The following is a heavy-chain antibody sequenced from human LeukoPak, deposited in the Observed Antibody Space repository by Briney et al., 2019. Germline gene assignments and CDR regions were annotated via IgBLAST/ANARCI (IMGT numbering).Heavy chain of an antibody. Sequence: SETLSLTCTVSGGSISTYYWSWIRQPPGKGLEWIGYIYYSGSTNYNHSLKSRVTISVDTSKNQFSLKLSSVTAADTAVYYCARGNGYNNLDYWGQGTLATVSS. D-gene: IGHD5-24*01. V-gene: IGHV4-59*01. CDR2: IYYSGST. CDR1: GGSISTYY. J-gene: IGHJ4*02. CDR3: ARGNGYNNLDY.